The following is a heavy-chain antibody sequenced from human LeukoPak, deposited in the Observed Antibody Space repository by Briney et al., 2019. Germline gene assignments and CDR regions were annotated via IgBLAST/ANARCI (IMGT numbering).Heavy chain of an antibody. V-gene: IGHV1-18*01. CDR3: AREDYDSSGYYRFDY. CDR2: ISTYNGNT. D-gene: IGHD3-22*01. J-gene: IGHJ4*02. Sequence: GASVTVSFTASGYTFTIYGISWVRHPQGQGLGWMGWISTYNGNTNYAQTLQGRVTMTTDTSTSTAYMERRSLRSGDTAVYYCAREDYDSSGYYRFDYWGQGTLVTVSS. CDR1: GYTFTIYG.